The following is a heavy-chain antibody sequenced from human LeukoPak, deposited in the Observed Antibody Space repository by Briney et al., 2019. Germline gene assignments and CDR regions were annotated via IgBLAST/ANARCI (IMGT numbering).Heavy chain of an antibody. D-gene: IGHD1-26*01. CDR2: IYYSGST. V-gene: IGHV4-59*01. Sequence: SETLSLTCTVSGGSISSYYWSWIRQPPGKGLEWIGYIYYSGSTNYNPSLKSRVTISVDTSKNQFSLKLSSVTAADTAVYYCARDGEWELRGVFDIWGKGTMVTVSS. CDR3: ARDGEWELRGVFDI. J-gene: IGHJ3*02. CDR1: GGSISSYY.